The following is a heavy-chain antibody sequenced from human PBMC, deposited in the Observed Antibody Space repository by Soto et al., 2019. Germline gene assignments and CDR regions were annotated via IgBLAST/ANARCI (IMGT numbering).Heavy chain of an antibody. J-gene: IGHJ3*02. CDR3: AKGGYYSLFDI. V-gene: IGHV3-23*01. CDR2: ISGSGGRT. Sequence: GGSRGLCCLGSGFPFSSYAMSWVRQTPGKGLEWVSGISGSGGRTYYADSVKGRFTISRDNSNNTLSLQMHILRVEDTAVYFCAKGGYYSLFDIWGQGKMVTGSS. D-gene: IGHD3-16*01. CDR1: GFPFSSYA.